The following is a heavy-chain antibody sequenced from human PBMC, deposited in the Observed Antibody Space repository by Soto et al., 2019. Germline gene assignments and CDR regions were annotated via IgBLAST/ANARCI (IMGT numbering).Heavy chain of an antibody. V-gene: IGHV2-5*01. Sequence: QITLQESGPTLVKPTQTLTLTCTFSEFSFTTAGVAVGWIRQTPGGALEWLTLIYYNDDRRFSPSLKTRRTITGDTSKNQVVLSLPNVDPGDTATYFCAHSDGGYEIIYFEFWGQGIPVTVSS. CDR1: EFSFTTAGVA. CDR3: AHSDGGYEIIYFEF. CDR2: IYYNDDR. J-gene: IGHJ4*02. D-gene: IGHD5-12*01.